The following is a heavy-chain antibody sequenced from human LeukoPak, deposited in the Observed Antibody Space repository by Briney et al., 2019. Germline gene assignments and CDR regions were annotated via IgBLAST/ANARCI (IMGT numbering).Heavy chain of an antibody. Sequence: SETLSLTCTVSGGSISSSSYYWGWIRQPPGRGLEWIGSIYYSGSTYYNPSLKSRVTISVDTSKNQFSLKLSSVTAADTAVYYCARRPRAAAGTGLFGYWGQGTLVTVSS. V-gene: IGHV4-39*01. D-gene: IGHD6-13*01. CDR2: IYYSGST. J-gene: IGHJ4*02. CDR1: GGSISSSSYY. CDR3: ARRPRAAAGTGLFGY.